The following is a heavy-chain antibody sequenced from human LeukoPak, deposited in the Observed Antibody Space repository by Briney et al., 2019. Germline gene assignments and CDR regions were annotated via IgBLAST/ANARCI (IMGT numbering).Heavy chain of an antibody. D-gene: IGHD3-3*01. CDR1: GGSISSDGYY. V-gene: IGHV4-31*03. J-gene: IGHJ5*02. CDR3: ARGTYYDFRFDP. Sequence: SETLPLTCTVSGGSISSDGYYWSWIRHHPGQGLEWIGYIYYSGSTHYNPSLKSRLAISLDTSRNQFSLNLSSVTAADTAVYYCARGTYYDFRFDPWGQGTLVTVSS. CDR2: IYYSGST.